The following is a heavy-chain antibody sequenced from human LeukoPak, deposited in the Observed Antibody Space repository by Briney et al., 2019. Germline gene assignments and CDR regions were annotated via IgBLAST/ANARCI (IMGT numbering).Heavy chain of an antibody. CDR2: INSDTADI. Sequence: PGGSLRLCCAASGFTFSSFAMIWVRQAPGKGLEWVSVINSDTADIHYADSVKGRFTISRDNSKNTLYLQMNSLRAEDTAVYYCAKGRDIVVVPAAHYFDYWGQGTLVTVSS. V-gene: IGHV3-23*01. CDR3: AKGRDIVVVPAAHYFDY. CDR1: GFTFSSFA. J-gene: IGHJ4*02. D-gene: IGHD2-2*01.